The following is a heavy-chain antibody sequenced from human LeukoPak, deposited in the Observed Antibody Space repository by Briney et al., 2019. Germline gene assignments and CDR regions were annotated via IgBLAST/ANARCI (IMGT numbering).Heavy chain of an antibody. CDR3: TTDPPYSGSYSYFQH. CDR1: GFTFSNAW. CDR2: IKSKTDGGTT. V-gene: IGHV3-15*01. Sequence: GGSLRLSCAASGFTFSNAWMSWVRQAPGKGLEWVGRIKSKTDGGTTDYAAPVKGRFTISRDDSKNTLYLQMNSLKTEDTAVYYCTTDPPYSGSYSYFQHWGQGTLVTVSS. J-gene: IGHJ1*01. D-gene: IGHD1-26*01.